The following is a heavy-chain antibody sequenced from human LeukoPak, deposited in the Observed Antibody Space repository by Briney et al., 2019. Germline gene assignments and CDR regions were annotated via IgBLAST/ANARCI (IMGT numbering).Heavy chain of an antibody. CDR2: ISYDGSNK. J-gene: IGHJ5*02. D-gene: IGHD6-19*01. CDR3: ARRPGQLLNWFDP. V-gene: IGHV3-30*03. CDR1: GFTFSSYG. Sequence: GGSLRLSCAASGFTFSSYGMHWVRQAPGKGLEWVAVISYDGSNKYYADSVKGRFTISRDNSKNTLYLQMNSLRAEDTAVYYCARRPGQLLNWFDPWGQGTLVTVSS.